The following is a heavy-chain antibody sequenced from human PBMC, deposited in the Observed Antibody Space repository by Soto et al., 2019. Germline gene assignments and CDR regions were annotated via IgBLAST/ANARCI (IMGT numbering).Heavy chain of an antibody. CDR1: GYDFTTYG. D-gene: IGHD1-1*01. V-gene: IGHV1-18*01. J-gene: IGHJ4*02. CDR2: ISAHNGNT. Sequence: QVHLVQSGAEVKKPGASVKVSCKGSGYDFTTYGITWVRQAPGQGLEWMAWISAHNGNTDYAQKLQGRVIVTRDTSTSTAYMELRSLRSDDTAVYYCARGRYGDYWGQGALVTVSS. CDR3: ARGRYGDY.